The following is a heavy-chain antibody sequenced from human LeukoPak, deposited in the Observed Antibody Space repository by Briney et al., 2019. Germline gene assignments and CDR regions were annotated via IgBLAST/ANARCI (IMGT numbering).Heavy chain of an antibody. CDR3: AREAAYYDYVWGSYRLDY. CDR1: GGSISSYY. CDR2: IYTSGST. Sequence: SETLSLTCSVSGGSISSYYWSWIRQPAGKGLEWIGRIYTSGSTNYNPSLKSRVTMSVDTSKNQFSLKLSSVTAADTAVYYCAREAAYYDYVWGSYRLDYWGQGTLVTFST. V-gene: IGHV4-4*07. J-gene: IGHJ4*02. D-gene: IGHD3-16*02.